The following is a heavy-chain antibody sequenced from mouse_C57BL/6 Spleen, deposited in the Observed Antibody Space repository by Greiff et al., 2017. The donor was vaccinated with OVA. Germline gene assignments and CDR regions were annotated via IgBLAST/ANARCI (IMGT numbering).Heavy chain of an antibody. CDR2: IYPRDGST. CDR3: ATFTARGAMDY. Sequence: VQLQQSGPELVKPGASVKLSCKASGYTFTSYDINWVKQRPGQGLEWIGWIYPRDGSTKYNEKFKGKATLTVDTSSSTTYMELHSLTSEDSAVYFCATFTARGAMDYWGQRTSVTVSS. CDR1: GYTFTSYD. J-gene: IGHJ4*01. V-gene: IGHV1-85*01. D-gene: IGHD1-1*01.